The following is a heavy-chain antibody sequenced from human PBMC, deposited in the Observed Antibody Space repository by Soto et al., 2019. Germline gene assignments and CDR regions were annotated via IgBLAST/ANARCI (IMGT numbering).Heavy chain of an antibody. CDR1: GYTFTRYT. Sequence: ASVKVSCKASGYTFTRYTMNWVRQAPGQRLEWMGWINPDNGNTKSSQKFQDRVIITRDTSASTAYMDLSSLRSEDTAVYYCARGIATGQLDPWGQGTLVTVSS. J-gene: IGHJ5*02. CDR2: INPDNGNT. D-gene: IGHD2-2*01. V-gene: IGHV1-3*01. CDR3: ARGIATGQLDP.